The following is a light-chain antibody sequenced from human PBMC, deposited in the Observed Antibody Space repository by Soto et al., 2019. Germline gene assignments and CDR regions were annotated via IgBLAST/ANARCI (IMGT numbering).Light chain of an antibody. Sequence: DIVMTQSPLSLPVTPGEPASISCRSSQSLLHSNGYIYLDWYLQKPGQSPQLLIYLGSNRASGVPDRFSGSGSGTDFTLKISRVEAEDVGVYYCMQAVQTPPTFGQGTKVVIK. CDR1: QSLLHSNGYIY. CDR3: MQAVQTPPT. J-gene: IGKJ1*01. V-gene: IGKV2-28*01. CDR2: LGS.